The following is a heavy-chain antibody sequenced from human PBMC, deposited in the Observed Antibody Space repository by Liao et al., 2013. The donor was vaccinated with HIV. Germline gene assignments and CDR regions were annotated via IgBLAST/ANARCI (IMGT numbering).Heavy chain of an antibody. CDR2: INHSGST. CDR3: ARVPLTYYDFWSGSSGDAFDI. Sequence: QVQLQQWGAGLLKPSETLSLTCAVYGGSFSGYYWSWIRQPPGKGLEWIGEINHSGSTNYNPSLKSRVTISVDTSKNQFSLKLSSVTAADTAVYYCARVPLTYYDFWSGSSGDAFDIWAKGQWSPSLQ. CDR1: GGSFSGYY. D-gene: IGHD3-3*01. J-gene: IGHJ3*02. V-gene: IGHV4-34*01.